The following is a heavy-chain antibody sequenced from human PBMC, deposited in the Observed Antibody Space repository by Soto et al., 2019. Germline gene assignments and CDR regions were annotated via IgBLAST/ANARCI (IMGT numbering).Heavy chain of an antibody. CDR2: IYYSGST. D-gene: IGHD4-17*01. Sequence: SETLSLTCTVSGGSLSSGNYYWSWIRQHPGKGLEWIGYIYYSGSTYYNPSLKSRVTISVDTSKNQFSLKLSSVTAADTAVYYCARHTTADYGGNSDYWGQGTLVTVSS. CDR1: GGSLSSGNYY. J-gene: IGHJ4*02. V-gene: IGHV4-39*01. CDR3: ARHTTADYGGNSDY.